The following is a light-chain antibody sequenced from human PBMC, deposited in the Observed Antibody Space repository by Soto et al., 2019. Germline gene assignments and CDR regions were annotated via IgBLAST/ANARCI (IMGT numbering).Light chain of an antibody. Sequence: DTQLTQSPSFLSAFVGDSVTITCRASQDISSYVAWYQQQPEKAPKLLIYATARLQSGVPSRFSGSGSGTEFTLTISGLQPEDFATYYCQQVQSFPFSVGPGTKVDIK. J-gene: IGKJ3*01. CDR2: ATA. CDR1: QDISSY. CDR3: QQVQSFPFS. V-gene: IGKV1-9*01.